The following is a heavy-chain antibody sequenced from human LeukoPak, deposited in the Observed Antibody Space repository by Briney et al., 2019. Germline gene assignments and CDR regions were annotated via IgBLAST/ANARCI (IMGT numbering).Heavy chain of an antibody. CDR2: ISSSGSTI. J-gene: IGHJ2*01. Sequence: GGSLRLSCAASGFTFSSYSMNWVRQAPGKGLEWVSYISSSGSTIYYADSVKGRFTISRDNAKNSLYLQMNSLRAEDTAVYYCARGDYYDSSGSHVWYFDLWGRGTLVTVSS. CDR3: ARGDYYDSSGSHVWYFDL. D-gene: IGHD3-22*01. V-gene: IGHV3-48*04. CDR1: GFTFSSYS.